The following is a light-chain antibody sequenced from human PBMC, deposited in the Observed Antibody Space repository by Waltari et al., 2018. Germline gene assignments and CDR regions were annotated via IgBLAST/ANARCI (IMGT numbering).Light chain of an antibody. V-gene: IGLV2-14*03. J-gene: IGLJ6*01. CDR3: SSYTSSSTNV. CDR1: SSDVGGYNY. Sequence: QSALTQPASVSGSPGQSITISCTGTSSDVGGYNYVSWYQQHPGKPRKLMNYDVSNKPSGVSNRFAGSKSGNTASLTISGRQAEDEADYYGSSYTSSSTNVFGSGTKVTVL. CDR2: DVS.